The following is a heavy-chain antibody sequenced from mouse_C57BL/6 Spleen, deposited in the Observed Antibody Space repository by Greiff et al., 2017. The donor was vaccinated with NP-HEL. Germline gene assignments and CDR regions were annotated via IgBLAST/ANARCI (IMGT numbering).Heavy chain of an antibody. Sequence: EVHLVESGPGLVKPSQSLSLSCSVPGYSITSGYYWNWIRQLPGNNQEWMGYISYDGSNNYNPSLQNRISITRDTSKNQFFLKLNSVTTEDTAAYYCSRNYDDDDWFSYWGQGALVTVAA. CDR1: GYSITSGYY. J-gene: IGHJ3*01. CDR3: SRNYDDDDWFSY. D-gene: IGHD2-4*01. V-gene: IGHV3-6*01. CDR2: ISYDGSN.